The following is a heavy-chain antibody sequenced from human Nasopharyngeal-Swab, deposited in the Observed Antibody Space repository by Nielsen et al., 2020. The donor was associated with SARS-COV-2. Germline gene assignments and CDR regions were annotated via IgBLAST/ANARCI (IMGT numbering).Heavy chain of an antibody. J-gene: IGHJ6*02. D-gene: IGHD1-7*01. V-gene: IGHV1-2*06. Sequence: VRQAPGRGLEWMGRINPNSGGTNYAQKFQGRVTMTRDTSISTAYMELSSLRSEDTAVYYCARGRLTGTTRYYGMDVWGQGTTVTVSS. CDR2: INPNSGGT. CDR3: ARGRLTGTTRYYGMDV.